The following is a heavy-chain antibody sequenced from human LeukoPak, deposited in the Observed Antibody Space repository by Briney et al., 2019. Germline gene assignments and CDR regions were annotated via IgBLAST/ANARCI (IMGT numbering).Heavy chain of an antibody. Sequence: SETLSLTCTVSGVSISSYYWSWIRQPPGKGLEWIGYIFYSGSTIYNPSLRSRVTISADTSKNHFSLRLRSVTAADTAVYYCARLAAISGSDYPDDWGQGTLVTVSS. CDR3: ARLAAISGSDYPDD. J-gene: IGHJ4*02. CDR2: IFYSGST. D-gene: IGHD1-26*01. V-gene: IGHV4-59*08. CDR1: GVSISSYY.